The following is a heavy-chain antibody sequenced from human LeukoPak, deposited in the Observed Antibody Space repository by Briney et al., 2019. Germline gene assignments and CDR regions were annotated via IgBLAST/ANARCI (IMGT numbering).Heavy chain of an antibody. CDR2: ISGSGGST. CDR3: AKGPSSAAISRWFYP. D-gene: IGHD3-22*01. J-gene: IGHJ5*02. CDR1: GFTFSSYA. V-gene: IGHV3-23*01. Sequence: GGSLRLSCAASGFTFSSYAMSWVRQAPGKGLEWVSTISGSGGSTYYADSVKGRFTISRDNSKNTLYLQMNSRRSEDTAVYYCAKGPSSAAISRWFYPWGQGTLGTVSS.